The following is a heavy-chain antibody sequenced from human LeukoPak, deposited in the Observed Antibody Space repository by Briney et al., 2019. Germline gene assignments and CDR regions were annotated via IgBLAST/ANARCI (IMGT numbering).Heavy chain of an antibody. J-gene: IGHJ3*02. CDR2: IWYDGNNK. CDR3: ARASSKQLAGYLPDGFDI. D-gene: IGHD3-9*01. Sequence: PGGSLRLSCAASGFSFSTYGMHWVRQAPGKGLEWVAVIWYDGNNKYYADSVKGRFTISRDNSKNTLFLQMNSLRAEDSAVYYCARASSKQLAGYLPDGFDIWGQGTMVTVSS. CDR1: GFSFSTYG. V-gene: IGHV3-33*01.